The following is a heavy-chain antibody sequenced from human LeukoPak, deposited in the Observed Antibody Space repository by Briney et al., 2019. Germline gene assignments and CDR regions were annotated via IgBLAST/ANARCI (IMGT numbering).Heavy chain of an antibody. Sequence: GGSLRLSCAASGFTFSDSTMHWVRQASGKGLEWVGRIRTNPNTYATAYAESVKGRFTISRDDSKNTAYLQMNSLKTDDTAVYYCTRHTERNSDWGQGTLVTVSS. D-gene: IGHD2/OR15-2a*01. CDR2: IRTNPNTYAT. CDR3: TRHTERNSD. V-gene: IGHV3-73*01. J-gene: IGHJ4*02. CDR1: GFTFSDST.